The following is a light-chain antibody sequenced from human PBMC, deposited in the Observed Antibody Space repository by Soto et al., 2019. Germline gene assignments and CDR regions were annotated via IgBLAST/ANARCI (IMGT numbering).Light chain of an antibody. CDR1: NSDVGSYNL. CDR3: SSYAGSSTSV. Sequence: QSVLTQPASVSGSPGQSITISCTGTNSDVGSYNLVSWYQQHPGKAPKLMIYEVSKRPSGFSNRFSGSKSGNTASLTISGLQAVDEADYYCSSYAGSSTSVFGTGTKVTVL. CDR2: EVS. V-gene: IGLV2-23*02. J-gene: IGLJ1*01.